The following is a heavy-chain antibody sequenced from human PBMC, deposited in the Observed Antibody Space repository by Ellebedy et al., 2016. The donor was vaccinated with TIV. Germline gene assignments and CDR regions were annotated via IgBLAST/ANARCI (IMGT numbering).Heavy chain of an antibody. Sequence: ASVKVSCXGSGYTLTELSMHWVRQAPGKGLEWMGGFDPEDGETIYAQKFQGRVAMTEDTSTDTAYMELSSLRSEDTAVYYCATSEEQLVWVYWGQGTLVTVSS. CDR1: GYTLTELS. J-gene: IGHJ4*02. D-gene: IGHD6-6*01. CDR2: FDPEDGET. V-gene: IGHV1-24*01. CDR3: ATSEEQLVWVY.